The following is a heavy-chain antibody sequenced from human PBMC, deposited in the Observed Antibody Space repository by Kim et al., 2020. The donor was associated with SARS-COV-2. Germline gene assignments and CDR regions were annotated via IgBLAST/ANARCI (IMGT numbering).Heavy chain of an antibody. CDR3: ARPDHFWSGWGMDV. J-gene: IGHJ6*02. Sequence: GGSLRLSCAASGFTFSRYCMTWVRQAPGKGLEWLANINQDGGEKYYVDSVKGRFTISRDNAKKSLVLQMNSLRVEDTAVYYCARPDHFWSGWGMDVWGQGTTVIVSS. CDR1: GFTFSRYC. CDR2: INQDGGEK. D-gene: IGHD3-3*02. V-gene: IGHV3-7*03.